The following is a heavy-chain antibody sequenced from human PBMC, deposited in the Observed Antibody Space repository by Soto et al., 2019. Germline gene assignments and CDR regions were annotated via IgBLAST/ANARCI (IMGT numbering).Heavy chain of an antibody. CDR2: ISGGGNSS. CDR3: AKDMLAVAGSRVFDF. V-gene: IGHV3-23*01. D-gene: IGHD6-19*01. J-gene: IGHJ4*02. Sequence: GGSLILSCAASGFTFSSYSMNWVRPAPGKGLEWVSAISGGGNSSNYADSVKGRFTISRDSSKNMLYLQMNSLRAEDTAVYYCAKDMLAVAGSRVFDFWGQGTLVTVSS. CDR1: GFTFSSYS.